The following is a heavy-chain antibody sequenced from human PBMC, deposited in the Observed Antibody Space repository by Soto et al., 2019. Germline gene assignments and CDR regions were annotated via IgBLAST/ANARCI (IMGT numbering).Heavy chain of an antibody. CDR1: GFTFSSYS. J-gene: IGHJ6*02. CDR3: AGGGDDFWSGYYPYYYYGMDV. D-gene: IGHD3-3*01. Sequence: GGSLRLSCAASGFTFSSYSMNWVRQAPGKGLEWVSSISSSSSYIYYADSVKGRFTISRDNAKNSLYLQMNSLRAEDTAVYYCAGGGDDFWSGYYPYYYYGMDVWGQGTTVTVSS. V-gene: IGHV3-21*01. CDR2: ISSSSSYI.